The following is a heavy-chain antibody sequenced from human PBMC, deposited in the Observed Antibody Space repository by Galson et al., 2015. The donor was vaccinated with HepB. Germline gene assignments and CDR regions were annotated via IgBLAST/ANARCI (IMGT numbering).Heavy chain of an antibody. Sequence: SLRLSCAASGFTFSSYGMHWVRQAPGKGLEWVAVIWYDGSNKYYADSVKGRFTISRDNSKNTLYLQMTSLRAEDTAVYYCARDAVDVDTAMVTSPYYYYYMDVWGKGTTVTVSS. D-gene: IGHD5-18*01. J-gene: IGHJ6*03. V-gene: IGHV3-33*01. CDR3: ARDAVDVDTAMVTSPYYYYYMDV. CDR2: IWYDGSNK. CDR1: GFTFSSYG.